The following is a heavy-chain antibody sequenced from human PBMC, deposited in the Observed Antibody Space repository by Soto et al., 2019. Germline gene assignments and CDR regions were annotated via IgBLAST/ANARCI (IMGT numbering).Heavy chain of an antibody. CDR2: IYHGGAT. Sequence: LSLTCTVSGYSISSCSYWAWIRQPPGKGPEWIASIYHGGATFYNPSLKSRITISVDTSNNQFSLKLTSVTAADTAVYYCARVHVMVVAGSTFDYWGHGTLVTVSS. V-gene: IGHV4-38-2*02. J-gene: IGHJ4*01. CDR3: ARVHVMVVAGSTFDY. D-gene: IGHD6-19*01. CDR1: GYSISSCSY.